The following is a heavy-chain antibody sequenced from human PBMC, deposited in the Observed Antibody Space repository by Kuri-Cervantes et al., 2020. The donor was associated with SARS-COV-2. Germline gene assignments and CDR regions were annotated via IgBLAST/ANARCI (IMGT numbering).Heavy chain of an antibody. Sequence: GGSLRLSCKGSGYRFTSYWIGWVRQMPGKGLEWMGIIYPGDSDTRYSPSFQGQVTISADKSISTAYLQWSSLKASDTAMYYCARYVAIYGYFDYWGQGTLVTVSS. D-gene: IGHD5-18*01. CDR2: IYPGDSDT. CDR3: ARYVAIYGYFDY. CDR1: GYRFTSYW. J-gene: IGHJ4*02. V-gene: IGHV5-51*01.